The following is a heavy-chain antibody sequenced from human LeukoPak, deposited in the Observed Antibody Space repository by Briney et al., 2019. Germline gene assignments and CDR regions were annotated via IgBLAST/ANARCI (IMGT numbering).Heavy chain of an antibody. V-gene: IGHV4-38-2*02. CDR2: IYHSGST. D-gene: IGHD3-22*01. Sequence: PSETLSLTCTVSGYSISSGYYWGWIRQPPGKGLEWIGSIYHSGSTYYNPSLKSRVTMSLDTSKNQFSLKLSSVTAADTAVYYCAKDGPYYYDSSGYYDAFDIWGQGTMVTVSS. J-gene: IGHJ3*02. CDR3: AKDGPYYYDSSGYYDAFDI. CDR1: GYSISSGYY.